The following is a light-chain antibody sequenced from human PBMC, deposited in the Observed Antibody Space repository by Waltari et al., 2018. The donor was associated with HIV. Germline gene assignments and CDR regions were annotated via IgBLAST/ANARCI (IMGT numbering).Light chain of an antibody. Sequence: QSSLTQHLSVSGSPGQSITLPCPGTSSDVANYNLLSWYHQHPGKVPKVMIYEVSKRPSGVSKRFSGSKSGNRASLTISGLQAEDEADYYCCSYAGSSAVVFGGGTKLTVL. CDR2: EVS. CDR1: SSDVANYNL. V-gene: IGLV2-23*02. J-gene: IGLJ2*01. CDR3: CSYAGSSAVV.